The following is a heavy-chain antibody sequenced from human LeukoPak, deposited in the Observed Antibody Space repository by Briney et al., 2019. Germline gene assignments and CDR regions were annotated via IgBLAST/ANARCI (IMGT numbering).Heavy chain of an antibody. CDR2: IYSGGGT. V-gene: IGHV3-66*01. CDR1: GFSVSSSY. Sequence: GGSLRLSCAASGFSVSSSYMSWVRQAPGKGLEWVSVIYSGGGTYYADAVKGRFTVSRDNSKSTLYLQMNSLRAEDTAVYYCARGLNGFSYDYWGQGTLVTVSS. D-gene: IGHD2/OR15-2a*01. CDR3: ARGLNGFSYDY. J-gene: IGHJ4*02.